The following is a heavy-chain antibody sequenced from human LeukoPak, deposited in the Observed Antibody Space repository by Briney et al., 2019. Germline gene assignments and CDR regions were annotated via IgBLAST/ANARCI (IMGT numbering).Heavy chain of an antibody. Sequence: PGGSLRPSCAASGFTFSSYGMHWVRQAPGKGLEWVAVIWYDGSNKYYADSVKGRFTISSDNSKNTLYLQMNSLRAEDTAVYYCARDWGLITFGGVIAPPGYWGQGTLVTVSS. CDR3: ARDWGLITFGGVIAPPGY. V-gene: IGHV3-33*01. CDR2: IWYDGSNK. CDR1: GFTFSSYG. J-gene: IGHJ4*02. D-gene: IGHD3-16*02.